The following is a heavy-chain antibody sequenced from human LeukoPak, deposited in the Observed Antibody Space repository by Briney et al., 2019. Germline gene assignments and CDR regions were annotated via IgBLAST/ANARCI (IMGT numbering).Heavy chain of an antibody. CDR2: INSDGSCT. CDR3: VSFYETY. V-gene: IGHV3-74*01. Sequence: PGGSLRLSCAASGHYWMHWVRQAPGGGLVWCSHINSDGSCTSYADSVKGQFTISKDNAKNTVYLQMNSLRAEDTAVYYCVSFYETYWGRGTLVTVSS. CDR1: GHYW. D-gene: IGHD2/OR15-2a*01. J-gene: IGHJ4*02.